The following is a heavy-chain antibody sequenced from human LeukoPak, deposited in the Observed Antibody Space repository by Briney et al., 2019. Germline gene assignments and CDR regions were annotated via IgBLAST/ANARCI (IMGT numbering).Heavy chain of an antibody. V-gene: IGHV4-39*02. D-gene: IGHD5-18*01. Sequence: SETLSLTCIVSGGSISSISSNNYHWGWIRQPPGKGLEWIGSIYYSGSTYYNPSLKSRVTISVDTSKNQFSLKLSSVAAADTAVYYCAREMDTAKVTSDYWGQGTLVTVSS. J-gene: IGHJ4*02. CDR3: AREMDTAKVTSDY. CDR1: GGSISSISSNNYH. CDR2: IYYSGST.